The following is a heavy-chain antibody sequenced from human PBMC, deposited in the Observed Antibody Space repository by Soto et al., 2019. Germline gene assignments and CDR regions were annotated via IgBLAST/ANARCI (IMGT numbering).Heavy chain of an antibody. CDR3: ASFSIWSGYYLDY. Sequence: PSETLSLTCAVYGGSFSGYYWSWIRQPPGKGLEWIGEINHSGSTNYNPSLKSRVTISVDTSKNQFSLKLSSVTAADTAVYYCASFSIWSGYYLDYWGQGTLVTVSS. J-gene: IGHJ4*02. CDR1: GGSFSGYY. CDR2: INHSGST. D-gene: IGHD3-3*01. V-gene: IGHV4-34*01.